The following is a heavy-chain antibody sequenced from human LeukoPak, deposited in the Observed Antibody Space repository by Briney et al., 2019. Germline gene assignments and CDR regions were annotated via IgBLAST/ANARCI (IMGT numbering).Heavy chain of an antibody. CDR1: GYTLTELS. J-gene: IGHJ6*02. D-gene: IGHD3-22*01. CDR3: ATDLGVIRRYYYGMDV. Sequence: GASVKVSCKVSGYTLTELSMHWVRQAPGKGLEWMGGFDPEDGETIYAQKFQGRVTMTEDTSTDTAYMELSSLRSEDTAVYYCATDLGVIRRYYYGMDVWGQGTTVTVSS. CDR2: FDPEDGET. V-gene: IGHV1-24*01.